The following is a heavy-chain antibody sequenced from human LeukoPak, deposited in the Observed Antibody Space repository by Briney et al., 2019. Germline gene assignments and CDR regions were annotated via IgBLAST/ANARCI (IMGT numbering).Heavy chain of an antibody. D-gene: IGHD2-2*01. CDR3: ARGYCSSTSCFHDAFDI. CDR1: GGSISSYY. J-gene: IGHJ3*02. CDR2: IYTGGST. Sequence: SETLSLTCTVSGGSISSYYWSWIRQPAGKGLEWIGRIYTGGSTNYNPSLKSRVTMSVDTSKNQFSLKLSSVTAADTAVYYCARGYCSSTSCFHDAFDIWGQGTMVTVSS. V-gene: IGHV4-4*07.